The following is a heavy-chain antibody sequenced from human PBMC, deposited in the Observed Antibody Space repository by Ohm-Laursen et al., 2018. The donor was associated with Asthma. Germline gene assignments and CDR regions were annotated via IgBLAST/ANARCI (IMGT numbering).Heavy chain of an antibody. V-gene: IGHV3-30-3*01. CDR2: ISYDGNNK. CDR1: GFTFRSYA. CDR3: ARGGDIVVVPAAIRYYYYYGMDV. Sequence: SLRLSCAASGFTFRSYAMHCVRQAPGKGLEWVAVISYDGNNKYYADSVKGRFTISRDNSKNTLYLQMNSLRAEDTAVYYCARGGDIVVVPAAIRYYYYYGMDVWGQGTKVTVSS. J-gene: IGHJ6*02. D-gene: IGHD2-2*02.